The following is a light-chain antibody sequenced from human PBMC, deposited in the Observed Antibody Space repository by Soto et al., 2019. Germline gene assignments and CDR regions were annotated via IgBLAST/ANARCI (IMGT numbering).Light chain of an antibody. CDR1: QSVNVL. Sequence: EVVLTQSPATLSVSPGEGATLSCRASQSVNVLLAWYQQKPGQAPRLLIYRASTRATGVPARFSGSGSETEFTLTISNLQSEDFALYYCLQYINWPITFGQGTRLEIK. CDR2: RAS. V-gene: IGKV3-15*01. CDR3: LQYINWPIT. J-gene: IGKJ5*01.